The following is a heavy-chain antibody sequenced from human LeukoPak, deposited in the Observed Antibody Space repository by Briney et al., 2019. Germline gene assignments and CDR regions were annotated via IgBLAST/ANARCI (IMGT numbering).Heavy chain of an antibody. CDR1: GFTFSSYS. Sequence: GGSLRLSCAASGFTFSSYSMNWVRQAPGKGLEWVSSISSSSSYIYYADSVKGRFTISRDNAKNSLYLQMNSLRAEDTAVYYCATSREGLTYYYYGMDVWGQGTTVTVSS. CDR2: ISSSSSYI. CDR3: ATSREGLTYYYYGMDV. V-gene: IGHV3-21*04. J-gene: IGHJ6*02.